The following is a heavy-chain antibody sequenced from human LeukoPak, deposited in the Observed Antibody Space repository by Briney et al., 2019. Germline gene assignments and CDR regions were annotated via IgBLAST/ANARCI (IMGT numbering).Heavy chain of an antibody. J-gene: IGHJ6*03. CDR1: GGTFSSYA. V-gene: IGHV1-69*06. Sequence: GASVKVSCKASGGTFSSYAISWVRQAPGQGLEWMGGIIPIFGTANYAQKFQGRVTITADKSTSTAYMELSSLRSEDTAVYYCARGPGGRSGYYPLEDYYYYYMDVWGKGTTVTVSS. D-gene: IGHD3-22*01. CDR2: IIPIFGTA. CDR3: ARGPGGRSGYYPLEDYYYYYMDV.